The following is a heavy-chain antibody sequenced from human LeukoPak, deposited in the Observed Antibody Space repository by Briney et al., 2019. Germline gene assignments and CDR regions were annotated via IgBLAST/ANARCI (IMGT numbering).Heavy chain of an antibody. CDR1: GGTFSSYA. V-gene: IGHV1-69*05. Sequence: SVKVSCKASGGTFSSYAISWVRQAPGQGLEWMGGIIPIFGTANYAQKFQGRVTITTDESTSTAYMELSSLRSEDTAVYYYARAYSSGYLSSSWNAPFDPWGQGTLVTVSS. D-gene: IGHD6-13*01. CDR2: IIPIFGTA. J-gene: IGHJ5*02. CDR3: ARAYSSGYLSSSWNAPFDP.